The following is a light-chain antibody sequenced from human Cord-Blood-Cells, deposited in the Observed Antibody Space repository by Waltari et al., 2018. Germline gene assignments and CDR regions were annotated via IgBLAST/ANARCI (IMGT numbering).Light chain of an antibody. J-gene: IGKJ5*01. Sequence: TQMTQSPPSLSASVGARVTITCQAIQDISNSLNWYEQKPRKAPKLLIYDASILETGVPSRFSGSGSGTDFTFTISGLQPEAIATYYGQQYDNLPPTTLGQGTRLENK. CDR2: DAS. CDR1: QDISNS. V-gene: IGKV1-33*01. CDR3: QQYDNLPPTT.